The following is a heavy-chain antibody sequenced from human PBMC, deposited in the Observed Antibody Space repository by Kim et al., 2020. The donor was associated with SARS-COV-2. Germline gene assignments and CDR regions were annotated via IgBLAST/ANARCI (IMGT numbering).Heavy chain of an antibody. CDR2: ISAYNGNT. V-gene: IGHV1-18*01. Sequence: ASVKVSCKASGYTFTSYGISWVRQAPGQGLEWMGWISAYNGNTNYAQKLQGRVTMTTDTSTSTAYMELRSLRSDDTAVYYCARTVLRYFDWFTLDAFDIWGQGTMVTVSS. CDR3: ARTVLRYFDWFTLDAFDI. CDR1: GYTFTSYG. D-gene: IGHD3-9*01. J-gene: IGHJ3*02.